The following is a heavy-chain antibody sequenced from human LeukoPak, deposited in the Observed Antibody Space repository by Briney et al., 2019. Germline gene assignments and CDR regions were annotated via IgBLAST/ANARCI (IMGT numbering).Heavy chain of an antibody. J-gene: IGHJ4*02. CDR2: IYSGGST. Sequence: GGSLRLSCAASGFTVSSNYMSWVRQAPGKGLEWVSVIYSGGSTYYADSVKGRFTISRDNSKNTLYLQMNSLRDEDTAVYYCAKSSYYDASGYYREYYFDYWGQGTLVTVSS. CDR3: AKSSYYDASGYYREYYFDY. V-gene: IGHV3-53*01. D-gene: IGHD3-22*01. CDR1: GFTVSSNY.